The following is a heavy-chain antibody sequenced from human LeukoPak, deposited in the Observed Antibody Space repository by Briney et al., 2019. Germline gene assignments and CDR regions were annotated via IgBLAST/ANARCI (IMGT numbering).Heavy chain of an antibody. D-gene: IGHD3-9*01. Sequence: SETLSLTCAVYGGSFSGYYWSWIRQPPGKGLEWIGEINHSESTNYNPSLKSRVTISVDTSKNQFSLKLSSVTAADTAVYYCARHDILTGSPSYWGQGTLVTVSS. J-gene: IGHJ4*02. CDR3: ARHDILTGSPSY. CDR2: INHSEST. V-gene: IGHV4-34*01. CDR1: GGSFSGYY.